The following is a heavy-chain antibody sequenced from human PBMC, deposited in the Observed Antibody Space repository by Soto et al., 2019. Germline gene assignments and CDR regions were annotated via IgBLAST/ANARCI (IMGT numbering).Heavy chain of an antibody. CDR1: GYTFTSYA. CDR3: ATYYYGSGSYGYDY. V-gene: IGHV1-3*01. Sequence: QVQLVQSGAEVKKPGASVKVSCKASGYTFTSYAMHWVRQAPGQRLEWMGWINAGNGNIKYSQKFQGRVTITRDTSASTAYMELSSLRSEDTAVYYCATYYYGSGSYGYDYWGQGTLVTVSS. J-gene: IGHJ4*02. D-gene: IGHD3-10*01. CDR2: INAGNGNI.